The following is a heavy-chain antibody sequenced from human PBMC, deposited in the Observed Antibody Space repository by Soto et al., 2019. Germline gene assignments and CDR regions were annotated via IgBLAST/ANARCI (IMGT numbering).Heavy chain of an antibody. D-gene: IGHD3-3*01. CDR3: ARGKAINDFWSGSHFCDGMDV. CDR1: GGSFSGYY. V-gene: IGHV4-34*01. CDR2: INHSGST. J-gene: IGHJ6*02. Sequence: QVQLQQWGAGLLKPSETLSLTCAVYGGSFSGYYWSWIRQPPGKGLEWIGEINHSGSTNYNPSLNTRVTTSIDTSKIQFSLKLSSVAAADTAVYYCARGKAINDFWSGSHFCDGMDVWGQGTTVTVSS.